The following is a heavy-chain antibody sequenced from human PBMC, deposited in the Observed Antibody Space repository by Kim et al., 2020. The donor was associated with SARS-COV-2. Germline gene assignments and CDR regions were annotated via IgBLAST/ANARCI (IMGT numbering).Heavy chain of an antibody. V-gene: IGHV3-30*18. Sequence: GGSLRLSCAASGFTFSSYGMHWVRQAPGKGLEWVAVISYDGSNKYYADSVKGRFTISRDNSKNTLYLQMNSLRAEDTAVYYCAKGGSGSYYDLDYFDYWGQGTLVTVSS. D-gene: IGHD1-26*01. CDR1: GFTFSSYG. J-gene: IGHJ4*02. CDR3: AKGGSGSYYDLDYFDY. CDR2: ISYDGSNK.